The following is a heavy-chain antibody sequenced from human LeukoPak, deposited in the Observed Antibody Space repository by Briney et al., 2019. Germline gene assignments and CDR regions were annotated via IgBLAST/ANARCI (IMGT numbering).Heavy chain of an antibody. CDR3: ARDGYWELLGIAWY. CDR1: GFTFSSYE. Sequence: GGSLRLSCAASGFTFSSYEMNWVRQAPGKGLEWVSYISSSGSTIYYSDSVKGRFTISRDNAKNSLYLQMNSLRAEDTAVYYCARDGYWELLGIAWYWGQGTLVTVSS. V-gene: IGHV3-48*03. D-gene: IGHD1-26*01. CDR2: ISSSGSTI. J-gene: IGHJ4*02.